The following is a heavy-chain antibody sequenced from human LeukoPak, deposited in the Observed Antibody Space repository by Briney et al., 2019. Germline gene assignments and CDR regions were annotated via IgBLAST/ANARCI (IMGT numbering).Heavy chain of an antibody. J-gene: IGHJ4*02. CDR1: GFTFSSYG. CDR2: ISYDGSNK. D-gene: IGHD4-17*01. CDR3: AKGSFALDYGDYRVGGDY. V-gene: IGHV3-30*18. Sequence: GGSLRLSCAASGFTFSSYGMHWVRQAPGKGLEWVAVISYDGSNKYYADSVKGRFTISRDNSKNTLYLQINSLRAEDTAVYYCAKGSFALDYGDYRVGGDYWGQGTLVTVSS.